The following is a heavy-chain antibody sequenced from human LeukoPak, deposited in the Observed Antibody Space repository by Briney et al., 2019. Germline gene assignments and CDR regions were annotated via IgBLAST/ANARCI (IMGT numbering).Heavy chain of an antibody. CDR1: GFTFSSYG. Sequence: PGGSLRLSCAASGFTFSSYGMHWVRQAPGKGLEWVAFIRYDGSNKYYADSVKGRFTISRDNSKNTLYLQMNSLRAEDTAVYYCAKEFLSYYDFWSGYYALDVWGKGTTVTVSS. V-gene: IGHV3-30*02. CDR3: AKEFLSYYDFWSGYYALDV. D-gene: IGHD3-3*01. J-gene: IGHJ6*04. CDR2: IRYDGSNK.